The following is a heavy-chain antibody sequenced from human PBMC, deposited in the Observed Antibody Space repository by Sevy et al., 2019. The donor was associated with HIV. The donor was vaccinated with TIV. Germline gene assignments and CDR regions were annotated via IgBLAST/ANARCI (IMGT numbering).Heavy chain of an antibody. CDR3: ARLRWDVVVVTNSTPGSYFDS. CDR1: GDSINTYY. Sequence: SETLSLTCTVSGDSINTYYWSWIRQTPGKGLEWIAYVSHSETSNYNPSLKSRVTISLNTPRRQVSLKVSSVTVAETAVYYCARLRWDVVVVTNSTPGSYFDSWGQGTLVTVSS. J-gene: IGHJ4*02. D-gene: IGHD2-2*01. V-gene: IGHV4-59*08. CDR2: VSHSETS.